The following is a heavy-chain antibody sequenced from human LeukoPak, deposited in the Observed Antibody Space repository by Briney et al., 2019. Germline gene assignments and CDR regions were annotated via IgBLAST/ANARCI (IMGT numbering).Heavy chain of an antibody. CDR2: IAYDGSNK. Sequence: PGRSLRLSCAASGFTFTSYGMHRVRQAPGKGLEWVAVIAYDGSNKYYADSVKGRFTISRDNSKNTLYLQMNSLRAEDTAVYYCAKDSLRYCSGGSCPVDYWGQGTLVTVSS. D-gene: IGHD2-15*01. CDR3: AKDSLRYCSGGSCPVDY. V-gene: IGHV3-30*18. CDR1: GFTFTSYG. J-gene: IGHJ4*02.